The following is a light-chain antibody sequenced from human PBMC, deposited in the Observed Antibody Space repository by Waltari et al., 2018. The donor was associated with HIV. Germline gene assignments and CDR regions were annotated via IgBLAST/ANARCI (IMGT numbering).Light chain of an antibody. CDR2: DVG. V-gene: IGLV2-23*02. CDR1: SRDIGAYNY. J-gene: IGLJ2*01. Sequence: QSALTQPASVSGSPGQSITISCTGTSRDIGAYNYVSWYQQTPGKAPKPIIYDVGTRPSWVSDRFSGSKSGNTASLTISGLQSEDEADYHCCAYAGPTGLSEVFGGGTKLTVL. CDR3: CAYAGPTGLSEV.